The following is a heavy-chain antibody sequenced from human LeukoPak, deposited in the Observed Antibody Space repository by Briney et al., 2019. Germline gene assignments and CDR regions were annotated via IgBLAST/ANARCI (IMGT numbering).Heavy chain of an antibody. Sequence: GGSLRLSCAASGFTFSHSAMSWVRQAPGKGLEWVSVIYSGGSTYYADSVKGRFTISRDNSKNTLYLQMNSLRAEDTAVYYCARGPTVVTLFDYWGQGTLVTVSS. J-gene: IGHJ4*02. V-gene: IGHV3-53*01. CDR2: IYSGGST. CDR1: GFTFSHSA. D-gene: IGHD4-23*01. CDR3: ARGPTVVTLFDY.